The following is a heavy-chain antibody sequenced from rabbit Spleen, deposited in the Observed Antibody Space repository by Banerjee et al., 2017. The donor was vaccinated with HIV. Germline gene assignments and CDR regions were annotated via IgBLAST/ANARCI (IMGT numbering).Heavy chain of an antibody. CDR3: GRSYIGKAITSLNL. V-gene: IGHV1S47*01. CDR2: IDPVFGIA. J-gene: IGHJ4*01. D-gene: IGHD1-1*01. Sequence: QEQLVESGGGLVQPGGSLKLSCKASGFDFSNYGVSWVRQAPGKGLEWIGYIDPVFGIAVYASWVNGRFTISRDNAQNTLYLQLNSLTAADTATYFCGRSYIGKAITSLNLWGQGTLVTVS. CDR1: GFDFSNYG.